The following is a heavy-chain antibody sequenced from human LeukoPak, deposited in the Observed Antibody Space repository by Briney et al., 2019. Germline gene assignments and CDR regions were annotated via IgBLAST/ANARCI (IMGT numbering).Heavy chain of an antibody. CDR2: INPNSDGT. V-gene: IGHV1-2*02. CDR3: ARSSPIVVVPAAGNWFDP. Sequence: AASVKVSCKASGYTFTSYGISWVRQTPGQGLEWMGWINPNSDGTNYAQKFQGRVTMTRDTSISAAYMELSRLRSDDTAVYYCARSSPIVVVPAAGNWFDPWGQGTLVTVSS. D-gene: IGHD2-2*01. CDR1: GYTFTSYG. J-gene: IGHJ5*02.